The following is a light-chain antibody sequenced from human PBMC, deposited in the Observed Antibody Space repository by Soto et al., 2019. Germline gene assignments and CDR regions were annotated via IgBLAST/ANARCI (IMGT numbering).Light chain of an antibody. V-gene: IGKV1-5*03. CDR1: QSVSIW. Sequence: DIQMTQSTSTLSASVGDRVTIACRASQSVSIWLAWYQQKPGKAPNLLIYKASSLQSGVPSRFSGSGSGTEFTLTISGLQPEDSATYYCQQHHEYAAWTFGQGTKV. J-gene: IGKJ1*01. CDR2: KAS. CDR3: QQHHEYAAWT.